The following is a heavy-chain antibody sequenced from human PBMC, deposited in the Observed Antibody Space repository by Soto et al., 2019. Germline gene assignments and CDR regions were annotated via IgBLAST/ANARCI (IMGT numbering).Heavy chain of an antibody. J-gene: IGHJ4*02. V-gene: IGHV3-11*04. CDR1: GFTFSDHY. D-gene: IGHD2-2*01. CDR3: ARDRSVVPAAHDY. CDR2: IKCGGDNI. Sequence: PGGSLRLSCAASGFTFSDHYMGWIRQAPGKGLEWISYIKCGGDNIQYADSVKGRFTISRDNAKNSLYLQMNSLRAEDTAVYYCARDRSVVPAAHDYWGQGTLVTVSS.